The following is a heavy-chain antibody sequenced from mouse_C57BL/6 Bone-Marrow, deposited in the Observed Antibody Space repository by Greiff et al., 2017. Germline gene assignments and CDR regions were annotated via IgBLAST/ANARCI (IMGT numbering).Heavy chain of an antibody. Sequence: QVQLQQSGAELVRPGASVKLSCKASGYTFTDYYINWVKQRPGQGLEWIARIYPGSGNTYYNEKFKGKATLTAEKSSSTAYMQLSSLTSEDSAVYFCARKGCYAMDYWGQGTSVTVSS. V-gene: IGHV1-76*01. CDR3: ARKGCYAMDY. J-gene: IGHJ4*01. CDR1: GYTFTDYY. CDR2: IYPGSGNT.